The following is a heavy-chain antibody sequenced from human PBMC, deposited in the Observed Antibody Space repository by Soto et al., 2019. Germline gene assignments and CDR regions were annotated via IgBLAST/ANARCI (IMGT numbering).Heavy chain of an antibody. J-gene: IGHJ6*02. CDR3: ARDRGGYGPPDV. D-gene: IGHD3-10*01. CDR1: GFTFSDSY. Sequence: QVQLVESGGGLVKPGGSLRLSCAASGFTFSDSYMSWLRPAPGKGLQWVAYISGSSGYTGYADSVKGRFTISRDNAKNSLYLQMNSLRAEDTAVYYCARDRGGYGPPDVWGQGTTVTVSS. V-gene: IGHV3-11*06. CDR2: ISGSSGYT.